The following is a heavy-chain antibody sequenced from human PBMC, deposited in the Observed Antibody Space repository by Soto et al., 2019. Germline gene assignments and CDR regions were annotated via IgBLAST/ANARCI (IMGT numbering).Heavy chain of an antibody. CDR1: GFTFSTYV. V-gene: IGHV3-30-3*01. J-gene: IGHJ6*02. CDR3: ARDRGSYYYSYGMDA. CDR2: ISYDGGNK. Sequence: QVQLVESGGGVVQPGRSLRLSCAASGFTFSTYVMHWVRQAPGKGLEWAALISYDGGNKYCADSVKGRFTISRDNSKNTLYLQMNSLRAEDMAVYYCARDRGSYYYSYGMDAWGPGTTVTVSS.